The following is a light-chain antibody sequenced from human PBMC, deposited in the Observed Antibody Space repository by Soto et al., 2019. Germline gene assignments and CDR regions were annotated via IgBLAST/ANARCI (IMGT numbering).Light chain of an antibody. CDR2: GAS. Sequence: EIFLTQSPDTLSLSPGERATLSCRASQSVSSSSLAWYQQKPGQAPRLLIYGASSRATGIPDRFSGSGSGTDFTLTISRLEPEDFAVYYCQQYETSLGLTFGQGSMVDIK. J-gene: IGKJ1*01. CDR1: QSVSSSS. V-gene: IGKV3-20*01. CDR3: QQYETSLGLT.